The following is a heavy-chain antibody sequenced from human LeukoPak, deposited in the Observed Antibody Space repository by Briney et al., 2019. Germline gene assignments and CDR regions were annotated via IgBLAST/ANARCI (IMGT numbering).Heavy chain of an antibody. CDR3: ARRRGSSSWSDY. Sequence: ASVKVSCKASGYTFTSYDINWVRQATGQGLEWMEWMNPNSGNTGYAQKFQGRATMTRNTSISTAYMELSSLRSEDTAVYYCARRRGSSSWSDYWGQGTLVTVSS. V-gene: IGHV1-8*01. CDR1: GYTFTSYD. CDR2: MNPNSGNT. J-gene: IGHJ4*02. D-gene: IGHD6-13*01.